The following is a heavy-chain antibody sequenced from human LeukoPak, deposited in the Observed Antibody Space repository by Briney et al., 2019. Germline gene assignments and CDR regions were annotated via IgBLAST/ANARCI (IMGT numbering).Heavy chain of an antibody. D-gene: IGHD3-9*01. CDR1: GGSITSGNW. CDR3: ARCIGIGVTGYYLYNWFDP. J-gene: IGHJ5*02. CDR2: IHHGGTT. V-gene: IGHV4-4*02. Sequence: SETLSLTCAVSGGSITSGNWWTWVRQSPGKGLEWIGEIHHGGTTNYNPSLKSRVTISVDTSKNQFSLKLSSVAAADTAVYYCARCIGIGVTGYYLYNWFDPWGQGTLVTASS.